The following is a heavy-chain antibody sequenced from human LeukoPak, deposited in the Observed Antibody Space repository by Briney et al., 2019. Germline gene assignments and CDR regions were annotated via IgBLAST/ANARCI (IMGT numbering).Heavy chain of an antibody. D-gene: IGHD6-13*01. CDR2: ISSDGSST. V-gene: IGHV3-74*01. Sequence: PGGSLRLSCAASGFTFSSYWMHWVRQAPGKGLVWVSRISSDGSSTSYADSVKGRFTISRDNAKNTLYLQMNSLRAEDTAVYYCARGRYKPLSSRGFMGLGFDYWGQGTLVTVSS. CDR3: ARGRYKPLSSRGFMGLGFDY. CDR1: GFTFSSYW. J-gene: IGHJ4*02.